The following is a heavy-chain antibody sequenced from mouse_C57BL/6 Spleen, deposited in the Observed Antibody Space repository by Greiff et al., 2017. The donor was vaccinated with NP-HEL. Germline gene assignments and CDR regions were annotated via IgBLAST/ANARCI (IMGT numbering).Heavy chain of an antibody. D-gene: IGHD2-4*01. J-gene: IGHJ1*03. V-gene: IGHV6-6*01. CDR3: PRGRLRRDVYFGV. CDR2: IRNKANNHAT. CDR1: GFTFSDAW. Sequence: EVKLVESGGGLVQPGGSMKLSCAASGFTFSDAWMDWVRQSPEKGLEWVAEIRNKANNHATYYAESVKGRFTISRDDSKSSVYLQMNSLRAEDTGIYHCPRGRLRRDVYFGVGGTGTTVTVSS.